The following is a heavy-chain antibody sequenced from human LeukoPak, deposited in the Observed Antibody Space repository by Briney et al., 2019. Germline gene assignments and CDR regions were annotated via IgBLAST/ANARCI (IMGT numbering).Heavy chain of an antibody. J-gene: IGHJ4*02. CDR3: ASTPTRAYYYDSSVYFDY. V-gene: IGHV4-4*09. D-gene: IGHD3-22*01. CDR2: IYTSGST. Sequence: SEPLSLTCTVCGGSISSYYWSWIRQPPGMGLEWIGYIYTSGSTNYNPSLKSRVTISVDTSKNQFSLKLSSVTAPDTAVSYCASTPTRAYYYDSSVYFDYWGQGTLVTVSS. CDR1: GGSISSYY.